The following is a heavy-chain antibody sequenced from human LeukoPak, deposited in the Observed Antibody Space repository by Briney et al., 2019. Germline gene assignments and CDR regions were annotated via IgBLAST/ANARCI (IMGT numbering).Heavy chain of an antibody. Sequence: SETLSLTCTVSGGSVSNYYWSWIRQPPGKGLEWIGYIYYSGSTNYNPSLKSRVTTSVDTSRNQFSLKLSSVTAADTAVYYCARHTYSNFVLDYWGQGTLVTVSS. J-gene: IGHJ4*02. D-gene: IGHD4-11*01. CDR1: GGSVSNYY. CDR3: ARHTYSNFVLDY. V-gene: IGHV4-59*08. CDR2: IYYSGST.